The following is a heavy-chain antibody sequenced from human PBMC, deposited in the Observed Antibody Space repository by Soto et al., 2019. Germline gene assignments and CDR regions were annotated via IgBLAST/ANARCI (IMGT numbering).Heavy chain of an antibody. D-gene: IGHD3-22*01. J-gene: IGHJ4*02. Sequence: GGSLRLSCAASGFTFSSYEMNWVRQAPGKGLEWVSYISSSGSTIYYADSVKGRFTISRDNAKNSLYLQMNSLGAEDTAVYYCARGDYYDSSGYYPFDYWGQGTLVTVSS. V-gene: IGHV3-48*03. CDR3: ARGDYYDSSGYYPFDY. CDR2: ISSSGSTI. CDR1: GFTFSSYE.